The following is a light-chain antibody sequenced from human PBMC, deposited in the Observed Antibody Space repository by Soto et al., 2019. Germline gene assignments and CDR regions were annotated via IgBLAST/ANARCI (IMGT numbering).Light chain of an antibody. J-gene: IGLJ1*01. V-gene: IGLV1-40*01. Sequence: QSALTQPPSVSGAPGQRVTISCTGSSSNIGAGYDVHWYQQLPGTAPKLLIYGNSNRPSGVPDRFSGSKSGTSASLAITGLQAEDEADDYCQSYDSSLSGLVFGTGTKLTVL. CDR1: SSNIGAGYD. CDR3: QSYDSSLSGLV. CDR2: GNS.